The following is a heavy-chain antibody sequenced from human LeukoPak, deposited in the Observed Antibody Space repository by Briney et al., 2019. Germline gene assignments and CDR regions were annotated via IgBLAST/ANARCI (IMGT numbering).Heavy chain of an antibody. V-gene: IGHV1-18*01. CDR3: ARQTLPDYYGSGRWFDP. J-gene: IGHJ5*02. Sequence: GASVKVSCKASGYTFTSYGISWVRQAPGQGLEWMGWISAYNGNTNYAQKLQGRVTMTTDTSTSTAYMELRSLRSDDTAVYYCARQTLPDYYGSGRWFDPWGQGTLVTVSS. D-gene: IGHD3-10*01. CDR2: ISAYNGNT. CDR1: GYTFTSYG.